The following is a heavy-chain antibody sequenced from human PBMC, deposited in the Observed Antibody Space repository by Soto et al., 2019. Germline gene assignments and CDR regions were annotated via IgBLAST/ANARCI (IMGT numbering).Heavy chain of an antibody. D-gene: IGHD5-18*01. CDR1: GGSISSSSHY. Sequence: QLQLQESGPGLVKPSETLSLTCTVSGGSISSSSHYWGWIRQPPGKGREWIGNIYYTGSTDYNPSLKSRVIISVDTSKNQFSLKLSSVTAADTAVYYCARSTYGYQGYFDYWGQGTLVTVSS. V-gene: IGHV4-39*01. J-gene: IGHJ4*02. CDR3: ARSTYGYQGYFDY. CDR2: IYYTGST.